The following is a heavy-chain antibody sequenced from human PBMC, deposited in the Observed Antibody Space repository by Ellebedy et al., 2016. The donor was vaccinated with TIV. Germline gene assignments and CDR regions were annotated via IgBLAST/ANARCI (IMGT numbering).Heavy chain of an antibody. CDR2: INHSGST. D-gene: IGHD3-3*01. Sequence: SETLSLTCAVYGGSFSGYYWSWIRQPPGKGLEWIGEINHSGSTNYNPSLKSRVSISVDTSKNQFSLKLSPVTAADTAVYYCARGPTYDDFWSGYSYFDYWGQGTLVTVSS. V-gene: IGHV4-34*01. J-gene: IGHJ4*02. CDR1: GGSFSGYY. CDR3: ARGPTYDDFWSGYSYFDY.